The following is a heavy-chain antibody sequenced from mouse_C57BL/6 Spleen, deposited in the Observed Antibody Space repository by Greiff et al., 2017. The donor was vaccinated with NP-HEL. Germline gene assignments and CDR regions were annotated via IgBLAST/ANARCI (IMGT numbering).Heavy chain of an antibody. CDR1: GYTFTDYY. J-gene: IGHJ3*01. CDR2: IYPGSGNT. Sequence: QVHVKQSGAELVRPGASVKLSCKASGYTFTDYYINWVKQRPGQGLEWIARIYPGSGNTYYNEKFKGKATLTAEKSSSTAYMQLSSLTSEDSAVYFCARDYGNRAWFAYWGQGTLVTVSA. V-gene: IGHV1-76*01. CDR3: ARDYGNRAWFAY. D-gene: IGHD2-1*01.